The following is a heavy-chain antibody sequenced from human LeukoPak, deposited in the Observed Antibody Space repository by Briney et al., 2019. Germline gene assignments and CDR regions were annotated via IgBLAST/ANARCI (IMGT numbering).Heavy chain of an antibody. CDR2: IYYSGST. CDR1: GGSISRYY. V-gene: IGHV4-59*01. J-gene: IGHJ6*03. CDR3: ARVKSISYYYMDV. Sequence: PSETLSLTCTVSGGSISRYYWSWIRQPPGKGLEWIGYIYYSGSTNYNPSLKSRVTISVDTSKNQFSLKLSSVTAADTAVYYCARVKSISYYYMDVWGKGTTVTVSS. D-gene: IGHD3-3*02.